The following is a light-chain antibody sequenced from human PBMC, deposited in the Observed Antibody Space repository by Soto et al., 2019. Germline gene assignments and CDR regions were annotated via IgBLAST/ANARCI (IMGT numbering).Light chain of an antibody. CDR2: DVS. J-gene: IGLJ1*01. Sequence: QSALTQPASVSGSPGQSITISCTGTSSDVGDYNYVSWYQQHPGKAPKLMIYDVSNRPSGVSNRFSGSKSGSTASLTISGLQAEDEADYYCSSYTSSTTRVFGTGTKV. CDR3: SSYTSSTTRV. V-gene: IGLV2-14*01. CDR1: SSDVGDYNY.